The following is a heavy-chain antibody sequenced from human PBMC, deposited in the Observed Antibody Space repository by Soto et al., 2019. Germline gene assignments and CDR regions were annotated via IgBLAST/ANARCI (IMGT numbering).Heavy chain of an antibody. Sequence: EVQLLEAGGNLIQPGGSLRLSCAASGFTFSSYAMSWVRQAPGQGLEWLSAISGPGATIYYADSVKGRFTISRDHSKNTLNLQMNSMTDEDTAVYYCAKMLTMVRVVTGPRDFDFWGQGTLVTVYS. D-gene: IGHD3-10*01. CDR1: GFTFSSYA. J-gene: IGHJ4*02. CDR3: AKMLTMVRVVTGPRDFDF. V-gene: IGHV3-23*01. CDR2: ISGPGATI.